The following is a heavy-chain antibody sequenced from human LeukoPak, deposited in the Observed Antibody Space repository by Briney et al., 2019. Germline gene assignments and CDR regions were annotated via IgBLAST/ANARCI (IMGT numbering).Heavy chain of an antibody. CDR2: INPSGGST. Sequence: ASVKVSCKASGYTFTSYYMHWVRQAPGQGLEWMGIINPSGGSTSYAQKFQGRVTMTRDTSTSTVYMELSSLRSEDTAVYYCARDMVGWYDFWSGYVPHYYYYYGMDVWGQGTTVTVSS. D-gene: IGHD3-3*01. V-gene: IGHV1-46*01. CDR3: ARDMVGWYDFWSGYVPHYYYYYGMDV. CDR1: GYTFTSYY. J-gene: IGHJ6*02.